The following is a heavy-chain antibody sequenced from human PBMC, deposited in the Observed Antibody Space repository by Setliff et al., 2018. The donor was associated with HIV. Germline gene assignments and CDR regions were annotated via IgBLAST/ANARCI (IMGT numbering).Heavy chain of an antibody. CDR1: GGSLGTYS. Sequence: SETLSLTCGVSGGSLGTYSWIWMRQSPGKGLEWVAEINQERTTFYNPSLKSRVTMSLDKSRNEVSLRLSSVTAADTAVYYCARSVPRYCSGGSCYPPLFDYWGQGTLVTVSS. CDR2: INQERTT. D-gene: IGHD2-15*01. CDR3: ARSVPRYCSGGSCYPPLFDY. V-gene: IGHV4-34*01. J-gene: IGHJ4*02.